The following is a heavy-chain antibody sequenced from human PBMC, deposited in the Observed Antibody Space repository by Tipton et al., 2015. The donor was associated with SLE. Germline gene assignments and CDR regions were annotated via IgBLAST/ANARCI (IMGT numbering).Heavy chain of an antibody. V-gene: IGHV4-34*01. CDR1: GGSISSYY. D-gene: IGHD3-10*01. J-gene: IGHJ6*02. Sequence: TLSLTCTVSGGSISSYYWSWIRQPPGKGLEWIGEINHSGITKYNPSLKSRVTISVDTSKNQFSLKLSSVTAADTAVYYCARSRVQGVMRSRWGMDVWGQGTTVTVSS. CDR2: INHSGIT. CDR3: ARSRVQGVMRSRWGMDV.